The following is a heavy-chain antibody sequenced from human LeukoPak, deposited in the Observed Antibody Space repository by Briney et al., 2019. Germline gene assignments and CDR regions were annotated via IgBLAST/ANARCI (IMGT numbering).Heavy chain of an antibody. CDR3: ARFRRNNFDY. CDR2: IDWDDEK. J-gene: IGHJ4*02. CDR1: GFSLTTTGMC. D-gene: IGHD1-14*01. Sequence: ESGPTLVNPTQTLTLTCTFSGFSLTTTGMCVTWIRQPPGKALEWLARIDWDDEKYYSTSLKTRLTISKDTSKNQVVLTMTNMDPLVTATYYCARFRRNNFDYWGQGTLVTVSS. V-gene: IGHV2-70*11.